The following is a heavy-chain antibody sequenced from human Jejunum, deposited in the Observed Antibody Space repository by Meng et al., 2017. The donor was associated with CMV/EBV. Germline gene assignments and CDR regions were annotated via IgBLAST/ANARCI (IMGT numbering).Heavy chain of an antibody. CDR3: ARGVYSGMDV. V-gene: IGHV1-2*02. J-gene: IGHJ6*02. CDR2: INPNSGGT. CDR1: GYTFTAQP. D-gene: IGHD3-10*01. Sequence: CKGSGYTFTAQPIHWVRQAPGQGLEWMGWINPNSGGTNYAQKFQGRVTMTRDTSISTVYVELNRLRSDDTAVYYCARGVYSGMDVWGQGTTVTVSS.